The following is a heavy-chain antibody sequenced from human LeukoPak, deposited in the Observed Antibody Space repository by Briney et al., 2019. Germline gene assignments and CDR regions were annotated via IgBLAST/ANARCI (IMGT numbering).Heavy chain of an antibody. CDR1: GFIFSNYA. CDR2: ISGSGDTT. CDR3: VRWYGGSGLENYYYYMDV. D-gene: IGHD3-10*01. V-gene: IGHV3-23*01. J-gene: IGHJ6*03. Sequence: GGSLRLSCAASGFIFSNYAVNWVRQAPGKGLEWVSIISGSGDTTYYADSVKGRFTISRDNSKNTLYLQMNSLRAEDTAVYYCVRWYGGSGLENYYYYMDVWGKGTTVTISS.